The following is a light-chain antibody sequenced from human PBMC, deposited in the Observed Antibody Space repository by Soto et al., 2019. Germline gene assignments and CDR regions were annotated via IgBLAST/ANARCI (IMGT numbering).Light chain of an antibody. Sequence: EIVLTQSPGTLPLSPGERATLSCRASLSVASNYVAWYQQKPGQAPRLLNYAASGRATGIPDRFSGSGSGTDFTLTISRLEPEDFAVYYCQQYGSAPWTFGQGTKVEIK. CDR1: LSVASNY. CDR3: QQYGSAPWT. J-gene: IGKJ1*01. V-gene: IGKV3-20*01. CDR2: AAS.